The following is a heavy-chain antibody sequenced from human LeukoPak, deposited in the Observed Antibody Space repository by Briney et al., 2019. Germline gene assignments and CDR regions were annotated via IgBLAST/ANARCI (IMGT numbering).Heavy chain of an antibody. CDR2: IYSGGST. J-gene: IGHJ4*02. CDR1: GFTVSSNY. V-gene: IGHV3-66*01. D-gene: IGHD2-8*01. CDR3: ARVGNGAPHGHFDY. Sequence: PGGSLRLSCAVSGFTVSSNYMSWGRQAPGKGLGVVSVIYSGGSTYSADSLKGRFTISRDNATTSLYLQMNSLRAEDTAVYYCARVGNGAPHGHFDYWGQGTLVTVSS.